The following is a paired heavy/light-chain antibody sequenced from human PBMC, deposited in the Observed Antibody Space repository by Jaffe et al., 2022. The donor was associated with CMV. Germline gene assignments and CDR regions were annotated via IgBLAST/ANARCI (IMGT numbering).Light chain of an antibody. V-gene: IGKV3D-7*01. J-gene: IGKJ4*01. CDR2: GAS. CDR3: QQDYNLPALT. Sequence: EIVMTQSPATLSLSPGERATLSCRASQSVSSSYLSWYQQKPGQAPRLLIYGASTRATGIPARFSGSGSGTDFTLTISSLQPEDFAVYYCQQDYNLPALTFGGGTKVEIK. CDR1: QSVSSSY.
Heavy chain of an antibody. J-gene: IGHJ4*02. CDR2: IYYSGST. D-gene: IGHD6-13*01. V-gene: IGHV4-39*01. Sequence: QLQLQESGPGLVKPSETLSLTCTVSGGSISSSSYYWGWIRQPPGKGLEWIGSIYYSGSTYYNPSLKSRVTISVDTSKNQFSLKLSSVTAADTAVYYCALYSSSWYDSDYFDYWGQGTLVTVSS. CDR1: GGSISSSSYY. CDR3: ALYSSSWYDSDYFDY.